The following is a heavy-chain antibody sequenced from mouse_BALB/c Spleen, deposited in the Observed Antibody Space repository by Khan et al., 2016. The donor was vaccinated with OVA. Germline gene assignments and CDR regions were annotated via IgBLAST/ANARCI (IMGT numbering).Heavy chain of an antibody. Sequence: VQLKESGPGLVKPSQSLSLTCTVTGYSITCDYAWNWIRQFPGNKLEWMGYISYSGSTNYNPALKSRISITRDTSKNQFFLQLNSVTTEDTATYYCARDGSRYNYAMDYWGQGTSVTVSS. CDR1: GYSITCDYA. CDR2: ISYSGST. V-gene: IGHV3-2*02. CDR3: ARDGSRYNYAMDY. D-gene: IGHD2-3*01. J-gene: IGHJ4*01.